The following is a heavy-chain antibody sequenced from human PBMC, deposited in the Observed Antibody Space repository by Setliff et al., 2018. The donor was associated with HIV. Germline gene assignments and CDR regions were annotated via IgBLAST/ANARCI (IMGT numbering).Heavy chain of an antibody. Sequence: ASETLSLTCTVSGYSISSGYYWGWIRLPPGKGLEWIGDIYYSGSTNYNPSLKSRVTISVATSKNQFSLKLNSVTTADTAVYYCARSRTSSGYYGVTGYGMDVWGQGTTVTVSS. D-gene: IGHD3-22*01. CDR1: GYSISSGYY. CDR3: ARSRTSSGYYGVTGYGMDV. J-gene: IGHJ6*02. V-gene: IGHV4-38-2*02. CDR2: IYYSGST.